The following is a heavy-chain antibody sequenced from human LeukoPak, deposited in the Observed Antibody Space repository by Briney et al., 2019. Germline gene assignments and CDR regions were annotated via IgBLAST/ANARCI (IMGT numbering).Heavy chain of an antibody. CDR1: GFTFSNAW. J-gene: IGHJ5*02. CDR3: TTSRRQQLVQGNWFDP. V-gene: IGHV3-15*01. Sequence: GGSLRLSCAASGFTFSNAWMSWVRQAPGKGLEWVGRIKSKTDGGTTDYAAPVKGRFTISRDDSKTTLYLQMNSLKTEDTAVYYCTTSRRQQLVQGNWFDPWGQGTLVTVSS. CDR2: IKSKTDGGTT. D-gene: IGHD6-6*01.